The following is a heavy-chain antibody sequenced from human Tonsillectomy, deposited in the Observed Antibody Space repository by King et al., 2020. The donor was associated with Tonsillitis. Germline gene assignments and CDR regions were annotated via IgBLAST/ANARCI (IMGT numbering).Heavy chain of an antibody. CDR2: IYYSGST. Sequence: QLQESGPGLVKPSETLSLTCTVSGGSISSYYWSWIRQPPGKGLEWSGYIYYSGSTNYNPSLKSRVTISLDTSKNQFSLRLTSMTAADTAVYYCARHLGWGVDYACYWYFDLWGRGTLVTVSS. V-gene: IGHV4-59*08. CDR1: GGSISSYY. D-gene: IGHD4-17*01. J-gene: IGHJ2*01. CDR3: ARHLGWGVDYACYWYFDL.